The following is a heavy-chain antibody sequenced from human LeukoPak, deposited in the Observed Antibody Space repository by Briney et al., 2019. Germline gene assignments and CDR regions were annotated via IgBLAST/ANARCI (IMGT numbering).Heavy chain of an antibody. CDR3: ARDVGSSGFST. D-gene: IGHD6-19*01. Sequence: GGSPRLSCAASGFTFSSNGMHWVRQAPDKGLEWVAVIWYDGSNKYYADSVKGRFTISRDNPKNTLYLQMNSLRAEDTAVYYCARDVGSSGFSTSGPGNLLTVSS. CDR1: GFTFSSNG. V-gene: IGHV3-33*01. J-gene: IGHJ5*02. CDR2: IWYDGSNK.